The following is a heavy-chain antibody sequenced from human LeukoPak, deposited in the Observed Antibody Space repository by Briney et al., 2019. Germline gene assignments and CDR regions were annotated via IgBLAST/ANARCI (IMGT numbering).Heavy chain of an antibody. J-gene: IGHJ4*02. V-gene: IGHV3-9*01. D-gene: IGHD3-9*01. Sequence: GRSLRLSCAASGFTFDDYAMHWVRQVPGKGLEWVSGISWDSVSMGYADSVKGRFTISRDNAKNSLYLQMNSLRAEDTALYYCAKDRRYGYYDILTGYTYFDYWGQGTLVTVSS. CDR1: GFTFDDYA. CDR3: AKDRRYGYYDILTGYTYFDY. CDR2: ISWDSVSM.